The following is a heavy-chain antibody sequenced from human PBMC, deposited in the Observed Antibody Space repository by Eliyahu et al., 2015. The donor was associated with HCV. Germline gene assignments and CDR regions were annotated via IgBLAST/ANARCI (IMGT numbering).Heavy chain of an antibody. J-gene: IGHJ4*02. D-gene: IGHD3-3*01. V-gene: IGHV3-9*01. CDR3: AKDILVRDYDFWSGYDS. CDR1: GFTFDDYA. Sequence: EVQLVESGGGLVQPGRSLRLSCAASGFTFDDYAIHWVRQAPGKGLGWVSGISWNSGSIGYADSVKGRFTISRDNAKNSLYLQMNSLRAEDTALYYCAKDILVRDYDFWSGYDSWGQGTLVTVSS. CDR2: ISWNSGSI.